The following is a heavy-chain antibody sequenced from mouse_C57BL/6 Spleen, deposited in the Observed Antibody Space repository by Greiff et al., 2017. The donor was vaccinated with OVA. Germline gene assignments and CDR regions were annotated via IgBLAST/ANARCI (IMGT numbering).Heavy chain of an antibody. Sequence: QVQLQQPGPELVKPGASVKISCKASGYAFSSSWMNWVKQRPGKGLEWIGRIYPGDGDTNYNGKFKGKATLTADKSSSTAYMQLSSLTSEDSAVYFCASDYYGSRFDYWGQGTTLTVSS. D-gene: IGHD1-1*01. CDR2: IYPGDGDT. CDR3: ASDYYGSRFDY. J-gene: IGHJ2*01. V-gene: IGHV1-82*01. CDR1: GYAFSSSW.